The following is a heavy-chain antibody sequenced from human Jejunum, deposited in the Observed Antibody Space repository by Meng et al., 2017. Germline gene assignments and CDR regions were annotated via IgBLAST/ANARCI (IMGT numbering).Heavy chain of an antibody. CDR2: INSSGGST. CDR3: ARRRLGDYYYGMDV. Sequence: QGEVVQYGAEVKKPGASVKVSCKASGYTFTRFHMHWVRQAPGQGLEWMGIINSSGGSTTYAQKFQGRVTMTRDTSTSTVYMELSSLRSEDTAVYYCARRRLGDYYYGMDVWGQGTTVTVSS. CDR1: GYTFTRFH. J-gene: IGHJ6*02. D-gene: IGHD3-16*01. V-gene: IGHV1-46*01.